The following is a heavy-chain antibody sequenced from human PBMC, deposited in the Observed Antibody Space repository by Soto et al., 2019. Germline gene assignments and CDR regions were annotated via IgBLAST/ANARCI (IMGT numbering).Heavy chain of an antibody. Sequence: PSETLSLTCAVSGGSISSGGYYWGWIRQPPGKGLEWIGSIYYSGSTYYNPSLKSRVTISVDTSKNQFSLKLSSVTAADTAVYYCARHSDTAMVTVHYWGQGTLVTVSS. CDR2: IYYSGST. J-gene: IGHJ4*02. V-gene: IGHV4-39*01. CDR3: ARHSDTAMVTVHY. D-gene: IGHD5-18*01. CDR1: GGSISSGGYY.